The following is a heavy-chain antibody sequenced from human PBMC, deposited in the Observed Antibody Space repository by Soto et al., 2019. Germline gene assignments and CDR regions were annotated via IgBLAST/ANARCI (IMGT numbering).Heavy chain of an antibody. Sequence: QVQLQESGPGLVKPSGTLSLTCAVSGGSISSSNWWSWVRQPPGKGREWIGESYHSGGTNYNPSLKSRVTISVDKSKNKCSLKLSAVTAAGTGVYYCARVVGGYDDGMDVWGQGTTVTVPS. J-gene: IGHJ6*02. CDR1: GGSISSSNW. D-gene: IGHD2-2*01. V-gene: IGHV4-4*02. CDR3: ARVVGGYDDGMDV. CDR2: SYHSGGT.